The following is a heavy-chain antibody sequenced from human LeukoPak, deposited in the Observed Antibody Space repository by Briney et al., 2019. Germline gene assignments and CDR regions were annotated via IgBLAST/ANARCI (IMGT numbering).Heavy chain of an antibody. Sequence: GGSLRLSCAASGFTFSTYAMTWVRQAPGKGLEWVSSISGSGAMTYYADSVKGRFTISRDNAMDTLCLQMNSLRADDTAVYYCAKDRVDGSGSQFDSWGQGSLVIVSS. CDR1: GFTFSTYA. CDR3: AKDRVDGSGSQFDS. J-gene: IGHJ4*02. D-gene: IGHD3-10*01. V-gene: IGHV3-23*01. CDR2: ISGSGAMT.